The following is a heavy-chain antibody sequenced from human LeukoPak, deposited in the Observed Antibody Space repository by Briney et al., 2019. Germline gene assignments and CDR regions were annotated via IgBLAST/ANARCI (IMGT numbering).Heavy chain of an antibody. CDR2: IIPIFGTA. D-gene: IGHD1-26*01. CDR1: GGTFSSYA. V-gene: IGHV1-69*05. CDR3: ARLPVGATDPSPDY. J-gene: IGHJ4*02. Sequence: GASVKVSCKASGGTFSSYAISWVRQAPGQGLEWMGGIIPIFGTANYAQKFQGRVTITTDESTSTAYMELSSLRSEDTAVYYCARLPVGATDPSPDYWGQGTLVTVSS.